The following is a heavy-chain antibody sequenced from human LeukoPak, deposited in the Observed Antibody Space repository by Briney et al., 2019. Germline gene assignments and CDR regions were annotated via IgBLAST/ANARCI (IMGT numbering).Heavy chain of an antibody. D-gene: IGHD1-26*01. Sequence: GGSLRLSCAASGFTFSNAWMSWVRQAPGKGLEWVGRIKSKTDGGTTEYAAPVKGRFTISRDDSKNTLYLQMNSLKTEDTAVYYCTRSYKAYYFDYWGQGTLVTVSS. CDR3: TRSYKAYYFDY. CDR2: IKSKTDGGTT. J-gene: IGHJ4*02. V-gene: IGHV3-15*01. CDR1: GFTFSNAW.